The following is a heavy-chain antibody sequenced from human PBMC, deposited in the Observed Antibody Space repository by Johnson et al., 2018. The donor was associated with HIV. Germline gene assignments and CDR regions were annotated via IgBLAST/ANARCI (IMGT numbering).Heavy chain of an antibody. Sequence: QVQLVESGGGVVQPGRSLRLSCAASGFTFSSFPIHWVRQAPGKGLAWVAVISFDGSNTYYDDSVRGRFSISRADSENTVYLEMNSLRAEDTAIYYCARGSGYYAAFDIWGQGTMVTVSS. CDR2: ISFDGSNT. CDR3: ARGSGYYAAFDI. D-gene: IGHD3-22*01. V-gene: IGHV3-30*04. CDR1: GFTFSSFP. J-gene: IGHJ3*02.